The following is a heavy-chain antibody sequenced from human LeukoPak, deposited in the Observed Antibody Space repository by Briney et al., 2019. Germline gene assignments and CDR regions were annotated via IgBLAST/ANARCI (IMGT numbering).Heavy chain of an antibody. CDR3: ARVLARTREPNEDY. D-gene: IGHD2-8*02. CDR1: GGSFSGYY. CDR2: INHSGST. V-gene: IGHV4-34*01. Sequence: SETLSLACAVYGGSFSGYYWSWIRQPPGKGLEWIGEINHSGSTNYNPSLKSRVTISVDTSKNQFSLKLSSVTAADTAVYYCARVLARTREPNEDYWGQGTLVTVSS. J-gene: IGHJ4*02.